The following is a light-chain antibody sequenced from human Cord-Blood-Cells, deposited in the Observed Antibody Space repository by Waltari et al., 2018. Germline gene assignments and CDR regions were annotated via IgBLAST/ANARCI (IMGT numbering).Light chain of an antibody. V-gene: IGKV1-39*01. CDR3: QQSYSTPYT. J-gene: IGKJ2*01. CDR1: QSISSY. Sequence: DIKMTQSPSSLSGSVGDRVTITCRASQSISSYLNWYQQKPGKAPKLLIYAASSLQRGVPSRFSGSGSGTDFTLTISSLQPEDFATYYCQQSYSTPYTFGQGTKLEIK. CDR2: AAS.